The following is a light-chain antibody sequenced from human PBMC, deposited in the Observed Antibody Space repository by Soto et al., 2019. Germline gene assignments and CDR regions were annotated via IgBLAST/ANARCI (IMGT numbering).Light chain of an antibody. CDR3: QQSYSNSYT. J-gene: IGKJ2*01. Sequence: DIQLTQSQSSLAASVGDGVPITCRSSQSRSDSLNCYQQKSGKAPKLLIYSASSLESGVPSRFSGSGSGTDFTLTISSLQPEDFGTYFCQQSYSNSYTFGQGTTLEIK. CDR2: SAS. CDR1: QSRSDS. V-gene: IGKV1-39*01.